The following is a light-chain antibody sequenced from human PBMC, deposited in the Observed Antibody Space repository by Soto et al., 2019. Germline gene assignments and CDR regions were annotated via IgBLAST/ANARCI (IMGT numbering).Light chain of an antibody. V-gene: IGKV3-20*01. CDR2: GAY. J-gene: IGKJ4*01. CDR1: QSVSNSY. CDR3: HPYDNSPLT. Sequence: EIVLTQSPGTQSLSPWERATLSGRSSQSVSNSYLAWYQQKPGQAPRLLIYGAYSRATGITDRFSGSGSGTDFTLTISRLEPEDFAVYYCHPYDNSPLTVGGVTQVEIK.